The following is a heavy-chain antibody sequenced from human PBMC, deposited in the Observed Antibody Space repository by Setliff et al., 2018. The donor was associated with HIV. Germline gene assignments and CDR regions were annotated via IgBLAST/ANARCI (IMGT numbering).Heavy chain of an antibody. CDR1: GASSAASVNDFF. J-gene: IGHJ4*02. D-gene: IGHD3-10*01. V-gene: IGHV4-4*09. Sequence: PSETLSLTCSVSGASSAASVNDFFWSWIRQPPGKGLEWNGYIYTTESTNYNPSLKSRVTISVDASKNQFSLKLNSVTAADTSVYYCAIGGRWFGESNFWGQGTLVTVSS. CDR2: IYTTEST. CDR3: AIGGRWFGESNF.